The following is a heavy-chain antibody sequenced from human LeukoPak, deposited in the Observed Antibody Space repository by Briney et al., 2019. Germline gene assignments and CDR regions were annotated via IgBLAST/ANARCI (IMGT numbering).Heavy chain of an antibody. J-gene: IGHJ4*02. CDR3: ARDLAYGGDY. Sequence: VGSLRLSCAASGFTFRSDWMHWVRQPPGKGPEWISRISGDGSTTTYADSVKGRFTISRDNAKNTLYLQMSSLRAEDTAVYYCARDLAYGGDYWGQGTLVTVSS. V-gene: IGHV3-74*01. CDR2: ISGDGSTT. CDR1: GFTFRSDW. D-gene: IGHD4-17*01.